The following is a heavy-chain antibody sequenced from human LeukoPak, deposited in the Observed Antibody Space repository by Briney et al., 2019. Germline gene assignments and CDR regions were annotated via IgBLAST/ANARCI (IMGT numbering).Heavy chain of an antibody. CDR2: ISSSSSYI. CDR3: ARDSSSGVSYFDY. V-gene: IGHV3-21*01. Sequence: GGSLRLSCAASEFTFRSHSMNWVRQAPGKGLEWVSSISSSSSYIYYADSVKGRFTISRDNAKNSLYLQMNSLRAEDTAVYYCARDSSSGVSYFDYWGQGTLVTVSS. J-gene: IGHJ4*02. D-gene: IGHD1-26*01. CDR1: EFTFRSHS.